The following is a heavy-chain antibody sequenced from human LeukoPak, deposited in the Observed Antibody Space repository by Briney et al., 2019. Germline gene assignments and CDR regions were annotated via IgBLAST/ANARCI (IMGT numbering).Heavy chain of an antibody. CDR3: ARQRYSRPDYGMDV. J-gene: IGHJ6*02. CDR2: IGTAGDT. D-gene: IGHD1-1*01. Sequence: GGSLRLSCAASGFTFSSYDMHWVRQATGKGLEWVSAIGTAGDTYYPGSVKGRFTISRENAKNSLYLQMNSLRAGDTAVYYCARQRYSRPDYGMDVWGQGTTVTVSS. V-gene: IGHV3-13*01. CDR1: GFTFSSYD.